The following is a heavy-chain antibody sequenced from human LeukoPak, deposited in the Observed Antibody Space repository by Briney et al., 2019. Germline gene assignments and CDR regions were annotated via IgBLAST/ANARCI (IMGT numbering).Heavy chain of an antibody. CDR1: GFTFSSYS. V-gene: IGHV3-21*01. Sequence: GGSLRLSCAASGFTFSSYSMYWVRQAPGKGLEWVSSISSSSSYIYYADSVKGRFTISRDNAKNSLYLQMNSLRAEDTAVYYCARVFPPRPLDYWGQGTLVTVSS. D-gene: IGHD3-3*01. CDR3: ARVFPPRPLDY. J-gene: IGHJ4*02. CDR2: ISSSSSYI.